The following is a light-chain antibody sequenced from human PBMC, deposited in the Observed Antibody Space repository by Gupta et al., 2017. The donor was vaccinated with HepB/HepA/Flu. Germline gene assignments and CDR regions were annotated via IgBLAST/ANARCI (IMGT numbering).Light chain of an antibody. V-gene: IGKV1-5*03. J-gene: IGKJ3*01. CDR2: KAS. Sequence: DIQMTQSPSTLSASRGDRVTITCRASRSISSWLAWYQQKSGKAPKLLIYKASSLESGVPSRFSGSGSGTEFTLTISSLQPDDFATYHCQQYNSYPFTFGPGTKVDIK. CDR3: QQYNSYPFT. CDR1: RSISSW.